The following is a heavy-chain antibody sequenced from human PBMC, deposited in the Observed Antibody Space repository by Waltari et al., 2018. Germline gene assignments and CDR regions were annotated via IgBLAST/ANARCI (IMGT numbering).Heavy chain of an antibody. D-gene: IGHD5-12*01. CDR2: IYYSGRT. CDR1: GGSLSSSPFY. Sequence: QLQLQESGPGLVKPSETLSLTCTVSGGSLSSSPFYWGWIRQSPWKGLEWIGSIYYSGRTDYNPTLESRVTISGDTSKNQFSLKLSSVTAADTAVYYCARHWKKSGYRFDPWGQGTLVTVSS. J-gene: IGHJ5*02. V-gene: IGHV4-39*01. CDR3: ARHWKKSGYRFDP.